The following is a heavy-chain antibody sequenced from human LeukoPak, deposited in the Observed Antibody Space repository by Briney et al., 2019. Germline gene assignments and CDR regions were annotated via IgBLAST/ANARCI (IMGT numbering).Heavy chain of an antibody. Sequence: GGSLRLSCAASGFTFSNYAMSWVRQAPGKGLEWVSAIRDSGSSTHYADSVKGRFTISRGNSKNTLYLQMNSLRAEDTAVYYCARDLTGEPPFIDYWGQGTLVTVSS. CDR1: GFTFSNYA. CDR2: IRDSGSST. J-gene: IGHJ4*02. V-gene: IGHV3-23*01. CDR3: ARDLTGEPPFIDY. D-gene: IGHD7-27*01.